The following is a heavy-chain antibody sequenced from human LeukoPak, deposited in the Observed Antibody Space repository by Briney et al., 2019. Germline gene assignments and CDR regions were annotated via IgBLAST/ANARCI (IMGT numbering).Heavy chain of an antibody. CDR3: ARPRDIAAAGTLLCFGY. V-gene: IGHV3-30*04. Sequence: PGRSLRLSCAASGFTFSNFAMHWVRQAPGKGLEWVAVISYDGSNKYYADSVMGGFTISRDNSKNSLYLQMNSLRAEDTAVYYCARPRDIAAAGTLLCFGYWGQGTLVTVSS. CDR1: GFTFSNFA. D-gene: IGHD6-13*01. CDR2: ISYDGSNK. J-gene: IGHJ4*02.